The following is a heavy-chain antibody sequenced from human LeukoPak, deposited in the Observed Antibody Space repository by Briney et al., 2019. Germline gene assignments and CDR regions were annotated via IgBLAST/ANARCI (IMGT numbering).Heavy chain of an antibody. Sequence: SETLSLTCTVSGGSISSYYGSWIRQPPGKGLEWIGYIYYSGSTNYNPSLKRRVTISVDTPKNQFSLKLSSVTAADTAVYYCARGITTLNFYYCGLDVLLGASTVTVSS. J-gene: IGHJ6*01. D-gene: IGHD3-16*01. CDR2: IYYSGST. V-gene: IGHV4-59*01. CDR1: GGSISSYY. CDR3: ARGITTLNFYYCGLDV.